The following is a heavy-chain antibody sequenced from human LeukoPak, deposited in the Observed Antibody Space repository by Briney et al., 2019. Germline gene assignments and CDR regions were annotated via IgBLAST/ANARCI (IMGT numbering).Heavy chain of an antibody. CDR3: ARGPKWTGSYYYFDS. CDR1: GYTFPSHD. D-gene: IGHD1-26*01. Sequence: ASVKVSCKTSGYTFPSHDINWVRQATGQGLEWMGWMNPNSGNTGYTQKFQGRVTITRNTSITTAYMELSSLRSEDTAVYYCARGPKWTGSYYYFDSWGQGTLVTVSS. CDR2: MNPNSGNT. J-gene: IGHJ4*02. V-gene: IGHV1-8*01.